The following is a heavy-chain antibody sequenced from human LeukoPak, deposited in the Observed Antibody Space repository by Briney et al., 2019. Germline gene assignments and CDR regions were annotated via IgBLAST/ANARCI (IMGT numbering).Heavy chain of an antibody. CDR3: ARGNHYNWFDP. D-gene: IGHD1-14*01. V-gene: IGHV1-8*01. J-gene: IGHJ5*02. CDR2: MNPHSGNT. CDR1: GHAFTISD. Sequence: ASVKVSCKASGHAFTISDFNWVRQATGQGPEWMGWMNPHSGNTGYAQKFQGRVTMTRNISINTAYLEISSLTSEDTAVYYCARGNHYNWFDPWGQGTLVTVSS.